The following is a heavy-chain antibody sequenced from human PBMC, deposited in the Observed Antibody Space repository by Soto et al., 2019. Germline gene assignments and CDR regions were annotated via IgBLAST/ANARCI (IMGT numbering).Heavy chain of an antibody. V-gene: IGHV3-30*18. Sequence: GGSLRLSCAASGFTFSSYGMHWVRQAPGKGLEWVAVISYDGSNKYYADSVKGRFTISRDNSKNTLYLQMNSLRAEDTAVYYCAKDLYYYDSSGYYDYWGQGTLVTVSS. CDR2: ISYDGSNK. CDR3: AKDLYYYDSSGYYDY. CDR1: GFTFSSYG. J-gene: IGHJ4*02. D-gene: IGHD3-22*01.